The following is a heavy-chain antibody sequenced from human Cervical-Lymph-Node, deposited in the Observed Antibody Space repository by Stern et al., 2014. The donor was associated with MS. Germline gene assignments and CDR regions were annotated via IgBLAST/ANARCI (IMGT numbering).Heavy chain of an antibody. CDR1: GYSFTGYY. Sequence: VQLVQSGAEVKKPGASVKVSCKASGYSFTGYYIHWVRRAPGQGLEWMGRIEPNSGGANYAQRFQGGVTLTRDTSISTTYMELSSLRSDDTAIYYCARQYCSGGKCHSSAYNYNGMDVWGQGTTVTVSS. CDR2: IEPNSGGA. CDR3: ARQYCSGGKCHSSAYNYNGMDV. J-gene: IGHJ6*02. D-gene: IGHD2-15*01. V-gene: IGHV1-2*06.